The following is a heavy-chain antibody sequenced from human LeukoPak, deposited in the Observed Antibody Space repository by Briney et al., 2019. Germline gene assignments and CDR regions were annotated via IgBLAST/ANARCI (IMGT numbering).Heavy chain of an antibody. D-gene: IGHD4-17*01. J-gene: IGHJ4*02. CDR3: ARTDYGDYHFDC. V-gene: IGHV4-34*01. CDR1: GGSFSGYY. CDR2: INHSGST. Sequence: SETLSLTCAVYGGSFSGYYWSWIRQPPGKGLEWIGEINHSGSTNYNPSLKSRVTISVDTSKNQFSLKLSSVTAADTAIYYCARTDYGDYHFDCWGQGTLVTVSS.